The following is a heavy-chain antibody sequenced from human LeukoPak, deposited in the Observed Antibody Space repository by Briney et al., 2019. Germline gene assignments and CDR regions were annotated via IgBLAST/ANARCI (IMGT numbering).Heavy chain of an antibody. CDR2: IRSKAYGGTT. D-gene: IGHD2-2*01. CDR1: GFTFGDYA. J-gene: IGHJ4*02. CDR3: TSLRYQLLDY. V-gene: IGHV3-49*04. Sequence: PGGSLRLSCTASGFTFGDYAMSWVRQAPGEGLEWVGFIRSKAYGGTTEYAASVKGRFTISRDDSKSIAYPQMNSLKTEDTAVYYCTSLRYQLLDYWGQGTLVTVSS.